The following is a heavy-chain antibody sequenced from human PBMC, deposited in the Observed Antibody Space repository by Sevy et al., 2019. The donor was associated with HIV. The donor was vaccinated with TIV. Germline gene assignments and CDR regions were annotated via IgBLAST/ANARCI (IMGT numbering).Heavy chain of an antibody. CDR2: IRYDGGYI. CDR1: GFTFSGYG. V-gene: IGHV3-30*02. J-gene: IGHJ5*01. Sequence: GGYLRLSCAASGFTFSGYGMHWVRQAPGKGLEWVAFIRYDGGYIYDADSVKGRFTISRDNSKSTLYLQMNSLRAEDTAIYYCAKGQTGDSWGQGTLVTVSS. CDR3: AKGQTGDS.